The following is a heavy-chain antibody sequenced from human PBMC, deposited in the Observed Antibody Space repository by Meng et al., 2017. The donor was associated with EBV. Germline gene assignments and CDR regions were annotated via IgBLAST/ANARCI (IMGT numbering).Heavy chain of an antibody. J-gene: IGHJ5*02. CDR3: ARPFPSWQSPRLDPFGA. CDR2: VHYTGST. D-gene: IGHD6-19*01. V-gene: IGHV4-39*01. Sequence: QLQLRESGPGQVKPSXXXXLXXXVSXDSISSFYYWGWLRQPPGRGLEWIGSVHYTGSTYYSPSLKSRVTVSVDTSKNQFSLRLTSVTAADTAVYYCARPFPSWQSPRLDPFGAWGQGTLVTVSS. CDR1: XDSISSFYY.